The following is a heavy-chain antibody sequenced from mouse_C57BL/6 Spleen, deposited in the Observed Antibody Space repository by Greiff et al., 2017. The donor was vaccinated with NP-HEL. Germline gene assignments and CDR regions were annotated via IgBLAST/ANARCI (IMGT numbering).Heavy chain of an antibody. CDR1: GYTFTSYW. Sequence: QVHVKQSGAELAKPGASVKLSCKASGYTFTSYWMHWVKQRPGQGLEWIGYINPSSGYTKYNQKFKDKATLTADKSSSTAYMQLSSLTYEDSAVYYCAREDGNLDYAMDYWGQGTSVTVSS. D-gene: IGHD2-3*01. CDR2: INPSSGYT. J-gene: IGHJ4*01. CDR3: AREDGNLDYAMDY. V-gene: IGHV1-7*01.